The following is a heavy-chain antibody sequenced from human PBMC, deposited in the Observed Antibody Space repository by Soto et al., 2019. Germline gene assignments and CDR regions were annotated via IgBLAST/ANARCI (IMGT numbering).Heavy chain of an antibody. D-gene: IGHD1-1*01. CDR2: INPNNGAT. CDR1: RYIFTAYF. J-gene: IGHJ5*02. V-gene: IGHV1-2*02. Sequence: QVQLVQSGAEVKKPGASVKVSCKAPRYIFTAYFMHWVRQAPGQGLEWVGWINPNNGATHYGLSFKGRVTMTRDTSISTVYMELSSLRSDDTAVYYCASHDPGARFDPWGQGTLVIVSS. CDR3: ASHDPGARFDP.